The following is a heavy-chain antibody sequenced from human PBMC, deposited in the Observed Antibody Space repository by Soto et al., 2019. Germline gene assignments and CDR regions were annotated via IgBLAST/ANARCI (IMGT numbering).Heavy chain of an antibody. V-gene: IGHV1-69*01. CDR3: ARDSHDSIWGSYRNGMDV. D-gene: IGHD3-16*02. CDR2: LIPILGTA. J-gene: IGHJ6*02. CDR1: GNTFSKYA. Sequence: QVQLVQSGAEVKKPGSSVKVSCKASGNTFSKYAISWVRQAPGQGLEWMGGLIPILGTAKYAQKFQGRVTITADESTRTAYMELSSVRFEDTAVYYCARDSHDSIWGSYRNGMDVWGQGTTVSVSS.